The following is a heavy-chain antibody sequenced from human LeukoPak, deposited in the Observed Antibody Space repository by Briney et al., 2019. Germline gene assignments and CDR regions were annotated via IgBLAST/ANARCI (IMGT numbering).Heavy chain of an antibody. CDR1: GLTFRNYD. CDR3: AGVPVTGPLLDAFEI. V-gene: IGHV3-13*04. D-gene: IGHD2-8*02. J-gene: IGHJ3*02. Sequence: GGSLRLSCAASGLTFRNYDMHWVRQATGKGLEWVSSITTAGDRFYLGSVTGRFTISRENAKNSLYLQMNSLRAGDTAVYYCAGVPVTGPLLDAFEIWGQGTMVTVSS. CDR2: ITTAGDR.